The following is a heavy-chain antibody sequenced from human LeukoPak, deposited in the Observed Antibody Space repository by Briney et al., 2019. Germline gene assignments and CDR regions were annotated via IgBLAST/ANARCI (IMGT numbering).Heavy chain of an antibody. Sequence: GGSLRLSCAASGFTFSSYSMNWVRQAPGKGLEWVSAFSGSGGDTYYADSVKGRFTISRDNSKNTLYLQMNSLRAEDTAVYYCAKSGYNRFDYWGQGTLVTVSS. J-gene: IGHJ4*02. V-gene: IGHV3-23*01. CDR2: FSGSGGDT. CDR3: AKSGYNRFDY. CDR1: GFTFSSYS. D-gene: IGHD5-24*01.